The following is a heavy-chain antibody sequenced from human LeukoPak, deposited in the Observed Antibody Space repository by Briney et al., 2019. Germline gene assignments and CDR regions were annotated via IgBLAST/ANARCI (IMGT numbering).Heavy chain of an antibody. V-gene: IGHV3-23*01. CDR3: AKDPRIMIVVTGMDV. J-gene: IGHJ6*02. CDR1: GFTFSSYA. D-gene: IGHD3-22*01. Sequence: GGSLRLSCAASGFTFSSYAMSWVRQAPGKGLEWVAAISGSGGSTYYADSVKGRFTISRDNSKNTLYLQMNSLRAEDTAVYYCAKDPRIMIVVTGMDVWGQGTTVTVSS. CDR2: ISGSGGST.